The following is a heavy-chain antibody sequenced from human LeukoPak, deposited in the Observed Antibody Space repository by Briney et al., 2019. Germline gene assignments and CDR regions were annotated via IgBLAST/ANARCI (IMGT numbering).Heavy chain of an antibody. CDR1: GGSISSSSYY. CDR3: ARRGIVGATNSFDP. V-gene: IGHV4-39*01. CDR2: IYYSGST. Sequence: SETLSLTCTVSGGSISSSSYYWGWIRQPPGKGLEWNGSIYYSGSTYYNPSLKSRVTISVDMSKNQFSLKLSSVTAADTAVYYCARRGIVGATNSFDPWGQGTLVTVSS. D-gene: IGHD1-26*01. J-gene: IGHJ5*02.